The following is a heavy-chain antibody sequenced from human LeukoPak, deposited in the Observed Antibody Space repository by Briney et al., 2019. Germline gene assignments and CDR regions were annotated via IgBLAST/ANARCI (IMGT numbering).Heavy chain of an antibody. D-gene: IGHD1-26*01. CDR1: GFTFSSYW. V-gene: IGHV3-7*01. CDR2: IKQEGSEK. CDR3: ARDGRGSFADY. Sequence: GGSLRLSCAASGFTFSSYWMSWVRQAPGQGLEWVANIKQEGSEKYYVDSVKGRFTISRDNAKNSLYLQMNSLRAEDTAVYYCARDGRGSFADYWGQGTLVTVSS. J-gene: IGHJ4*02.